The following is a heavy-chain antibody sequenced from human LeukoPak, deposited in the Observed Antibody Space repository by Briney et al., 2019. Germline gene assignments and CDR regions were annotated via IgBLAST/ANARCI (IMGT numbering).Heavy chain of an antibody. D-gene: IGHD3-22*01. Sequence: SQTLSLTCAISGDSVSSNSAAWNSIRQSPSRGLEWLGRTYYRSKWYNDYAVSVKSRITINPDTSKNQFSLQLNSVTPEDTAVYYCARDPHYYDSSGRRQTSYYFDYWGQGTLVTVSS. V-gene: IGHV6-1*01. CDR1: GDSVSSNSAA. CDR3: ARDPHYYDSSGRRQTSYYFDY. CDR2: TYYRSKWYN. J-gene: IGHJ4*02.